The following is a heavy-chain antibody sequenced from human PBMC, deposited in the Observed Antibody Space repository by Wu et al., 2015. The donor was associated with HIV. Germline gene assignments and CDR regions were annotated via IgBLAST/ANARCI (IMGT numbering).Heavy chain of an antibody. CDR3: ALSAYRDAFDP. J-gene: IGHJ3*01. D-gene: IGHD3-3*01. CDR1: GYTFTSYF. CDR2: INPSSGTA. V-gene: IGHV1-46*01. Sequence: QVHLVQSGSEVKKPGASVKLSCKASGYTFTSYFLYWLRQAPGQGLEWMGEINPSSGTATYGEKFQGRVTLTRDTSTGTSYMALSSLRSEDTAMYYCALSAYRDAFDPWGQGTTVTVSS.